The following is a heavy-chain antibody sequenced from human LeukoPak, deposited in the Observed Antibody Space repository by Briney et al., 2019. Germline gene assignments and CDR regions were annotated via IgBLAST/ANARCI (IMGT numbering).Heavy chain of an antibody. CDR1: GGSISSSNYF. J-gene: IGHJ4*02. Sequence: SETLSLTCTVSGGSISSSNYFWGWIRQPPGKGLGWIGSIYYSGSTYSNPSLKSRVTISVDTSKNQFSLKLSSVTAADTAVYYCASQKDGYSFDYWGQGTLVTVSS. D-gene: IGHD6-25*01. V-gene: IGHV4-39*01. CDR3: ASQKDGYSFDY. CDR2: IYYSGST.